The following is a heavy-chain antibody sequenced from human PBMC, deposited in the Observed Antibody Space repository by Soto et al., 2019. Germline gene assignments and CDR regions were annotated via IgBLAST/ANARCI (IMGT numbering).Heavy chain of an antibody. J-gene: IGHJ6*02. D-gene: IGHD3-16*01. CDR1: GGTFSSYA. Sequence: QVQLVQSGAEVKKPGSSVKVSCKASGGTFSSYAISWVRQAPGQGLEWMGGIIPIFGTANYAQKFQGRVTITADESTSTAYMELRSLRSEDRAVYYCARNGGPLGSYYYGMDVWGQGTTVTVSS. V-gene: IGHV1-69*12. CDR3: ARNGGPLGSYYYGMDV. CDR2: IIPIFGTA.